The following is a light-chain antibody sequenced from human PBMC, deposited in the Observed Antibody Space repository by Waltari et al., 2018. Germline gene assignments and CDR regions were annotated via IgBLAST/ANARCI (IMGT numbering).Light chain of an antibody. J-gene: IGKJ1*01. V-gene: IGKV3-15*01. Sequence: EIVMTQSPATLSVSPGERVTLSCRASQSVTSSLAWFQQKPGQAPRLLIYGASTRATGIPAGFSGSGSGTEFTLPISSMQSEDFAIYYCQQYNNWPPWTFGQGTKVEIK. CDR1: QSVTSS. CDR2: GAS. CDR3: QQYNNWPPWT.